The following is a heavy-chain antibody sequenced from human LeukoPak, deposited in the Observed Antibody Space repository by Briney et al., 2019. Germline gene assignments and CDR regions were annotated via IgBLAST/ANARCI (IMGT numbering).Heavy chain of an antibody. CDR2: MNPNSGNT. CDR3: ARGRYYDILTGWTDYYYGMDV. Sequence: VSVKVSCKASGYTFTSYDINWVRQATGQGLEWMGWMNPNSGNTGYARKFQGRVTITRNTSISTAYMELSSLRSEDTAVYYCARGRYYDILTGWTDYYYGMDVWGQGTTVTVSS. J-gene: IGHJ6*02. CDR1: GYTFTSYD. V-gene: IGHV1-8*01. D-gene: IGHD3-9*01.